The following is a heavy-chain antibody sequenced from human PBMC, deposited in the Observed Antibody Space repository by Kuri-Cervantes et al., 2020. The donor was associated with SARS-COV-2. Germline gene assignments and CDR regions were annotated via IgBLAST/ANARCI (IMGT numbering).Heavy chain of an antibody. CDR2: IYYSGST. Sequence: GSLRLSCTVSGGPISSHYWSWIRQPPGKGLEWIGYIYYSGSTNYNPSLKSRVTMSVDTSKNQFSLKLSSVTAADTAVYYCARDLDLGYFDWYPGGFDPWGQGTLVTVSS. D-gene: IGHD3-9*01. CDR3: ARDLDLGYFDWYPGGFDP. CDR1: GGPISSHY. J-gene: IGHJ5*02. V-gene: IGHV4-59*11.